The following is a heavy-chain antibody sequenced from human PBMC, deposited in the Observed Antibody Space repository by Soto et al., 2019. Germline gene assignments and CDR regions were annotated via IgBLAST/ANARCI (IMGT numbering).Heavy chain of an antibody. V-gene: IGHV3-11*01. CDR3: AKGWVDSSGWYEMYYYYYGMDV. CDR2: ISSSGSTI. Sequence: GGSLRLSCAASGFTFSDYYMSWIRQAPGKGLEWVSYISSSGSTIYYADSVKGRFTISRDNSKNTLYLQMNSLRAEDTAVYYCAKGWVDSSGWYEMYYYYYGMDVWGQGTTVTVSS. D-gene: IGHD6-19*01. CDR1: GFTFSDYY. J-gene: IGHJ6*02.